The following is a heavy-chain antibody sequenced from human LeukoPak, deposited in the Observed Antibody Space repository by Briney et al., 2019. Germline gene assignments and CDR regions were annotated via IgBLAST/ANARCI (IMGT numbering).Heavy chain of an antibody. J-gene: IGHJ4*02. D-gene: IGHD2-8*01. Sequence: ASVTVSCKASGGTFSSYAISWVRQAPGQGLEWMGGIIPIFGTANYAQKFQGRVTITADESTSTAYMELSSLRSEDTAVYYCARGRMVYHFDYWGQGTLVTVSS. CDR2: IIPIFGTA. CDR3: ARGRMVYHFDY. CDR1: GGTFSSYA. V-gene: IGHV1-69*01.